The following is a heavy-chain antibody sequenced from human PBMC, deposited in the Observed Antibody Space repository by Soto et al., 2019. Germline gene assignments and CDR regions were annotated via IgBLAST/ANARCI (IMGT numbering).Heavy chain of an antibody. D-gene: IGHD3-22*01. Sequence: GLSLRLSCAASGFTFSTYGMHWVRQAPGKGLEWVAVIWYDGSNKYYADSVKGRFTVSRDNSKNTLFLQMNSLRVEDTAVYFCARYPNYYESSGYYYGLDVWGQGTTVTVS. CDR2: IWYDGSNK. J-gene: IGHJ6*02. CDR1: GFTFSTYG. CDR3: ARYPNYYESSGYYYGLDV. V-gene: IGHV3-33*01.